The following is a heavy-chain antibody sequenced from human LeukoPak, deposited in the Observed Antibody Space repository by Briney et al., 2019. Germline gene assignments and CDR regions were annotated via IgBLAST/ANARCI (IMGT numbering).Heavy chain of an antibody. D-gene: IGHD4-17*01. Sequence: GGSLRLSCVVSGLTFSNAWMSWVRQTPGKGLEWVGRIKSKTDGGTTDYAAPVKGRFTISRDDSKNTLYLQMNSLKTEDTAVYYCTTAPGGYGEHDDYWGQGTLVTVSS. CDR3: TTAPGGYGEHDDY. V-gene: IGHV3-15*01. CDR2: IKSKTDGGTT. CDR1: GLTFSNAW. J-gene: IGHJ4*02.